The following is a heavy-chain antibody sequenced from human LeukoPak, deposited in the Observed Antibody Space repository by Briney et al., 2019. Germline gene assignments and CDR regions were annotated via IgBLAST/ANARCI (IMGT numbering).Heavy chain of an antibody. Sequence: PGGSLRLSCAASGFTFSDYSINWARQAPGKGLEWVSSITPSSSYIYYADSVKGRFTISRDNAKNSLYLQMNSLRAEDTAVYYCVRLRRNSDSSGYHYYYDYWGQGTLVTVSS. CDR3: VRLRRNSDSSGYHYYYDY. V-gene: IGHV3-21*01. D-gene: IGHD3-22*01. CDR1: GFTFSDYS. CDR2: ITPSSSYI. J-gene: IGHJ4*02.